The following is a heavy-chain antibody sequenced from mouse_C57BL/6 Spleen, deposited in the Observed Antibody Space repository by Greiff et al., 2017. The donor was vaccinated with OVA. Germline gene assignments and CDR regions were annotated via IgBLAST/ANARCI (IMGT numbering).Heavy chain of an antibody. CDR3: ARNPDGYYLYYAMDY. J-gene: IGHJ4*01. V-gene: IGHV2-2*01. CDR1: GFSLTSYG. D-gene: IGHD2-3*01. Sequence: QVQLQQSGPGLVQPSQSLSITCTVSGFSLTSYGVHWVRQSPGKGLEWLGVIWSGGSTDYNAAFISSLSISKDNSKSHVFFKMNSLQADDTAIYYCARNPDGYYLYYAMDYWGQGTSVTVSS. CDR2: IWSGGST.